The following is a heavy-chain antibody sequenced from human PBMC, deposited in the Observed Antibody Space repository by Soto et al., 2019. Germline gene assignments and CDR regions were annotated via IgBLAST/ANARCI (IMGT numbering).Heavy chain of an antibody. CDR2: IGGGDDNT. CDR3: ARGSNGCPECENRCDP. D-gene: IGHD3-3*01. Sequence: EAHLLESGGKLVKPGESLRLSCEASGFTFGPYAMSWVRQAPGKGLEWVSAIGGGDDNTFYTDSVRGRFTIYRDNSRNTLYLQMNRLRVEDTAMYYCARGSNGCPECENRCDPWGQGTLVTVSS. J-gene: IGHJ5*02. CDR1: GFTFGPYA. V-gene: IGHV3-23*01.